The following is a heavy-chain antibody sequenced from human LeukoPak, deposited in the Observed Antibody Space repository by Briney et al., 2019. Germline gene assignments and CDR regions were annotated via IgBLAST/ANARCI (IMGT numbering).Heavy chain of an antibody. J-gene: IGHJ6*03. Sequence: SQTLSLTCAISGDSVTSISAAWNWSRQSPSIGLEWLGRTYYRSKWYNDYAVSVKSRITINPDTSKNQFSLQLNSVTPEDTAVYYCARDLRIQLWSDERTHYYYYYMDVWGKGTTVTVSS. CDR1: GDSVTSISAA. CDR2: TYYRSKWYN. D-gene: IGHD5-18*01. V-gene: IGHV6-1*01. CDR3: ARDLRIQLWSDERTHYYYYYMDV.